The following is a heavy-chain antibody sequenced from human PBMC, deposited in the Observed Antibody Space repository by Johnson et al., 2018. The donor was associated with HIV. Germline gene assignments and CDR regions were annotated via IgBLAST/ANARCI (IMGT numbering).Heavy chain of an antibody. Sequence: VQLVESGGGLVKPGGSLRLSCAASGFTFSNAWMSWVRQAPGKGLEWVGRIKSKTDGGTTDYAAPVKGRFTISRDDSKNTLYLQMGSLRAEDMAVYYCAKGQYSSSPCAFDIWGQGTMVTVSS. CDR2: IKSKTDGGTT. J-gene: IGHJ3*02. D-gene: IGHD6-6*01. CDR1: GFTFSNAW. V-gene: IGHV3-15*01. CDR3: AKGQYSSSPCAFDI.